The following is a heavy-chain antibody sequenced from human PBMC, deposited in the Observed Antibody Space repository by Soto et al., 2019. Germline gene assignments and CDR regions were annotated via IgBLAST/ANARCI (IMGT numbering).Heavy chain of an antibody. CDR3: PKFGGGFEYSSSSSYYYGMDV. J-gene: IGHJ6*02. CDR1: GFTFSSYG. D-gene: IGHD6-6*01. CDR2: ISYDGSNK. Sequence: GGSLRLSCAASGFTFSSYGMHWVRQAPGKGLEWVAVISYDGSNKYYADSVKGRFTISRDNSKNTLYLQMNSLRAEDTAVYYCPKFGGGFEYSSSSSYYYGMDVWGQGTTVTFSS. V-gene: IGHV3-30*18.